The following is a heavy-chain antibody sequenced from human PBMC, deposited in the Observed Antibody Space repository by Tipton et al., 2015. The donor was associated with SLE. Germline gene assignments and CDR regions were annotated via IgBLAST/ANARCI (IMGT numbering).Heavy chain of an antibody. CDR1: GFTFITYA. Sequence: SLRLSCAASGFTFITYAMHWVRQAPGKGLEWVAVISYDGSNKYYADSVKGRFTISRDSSKNTLYLQMNSLRAEDTAVYYCAGALLLAFDYWGQGTLVTVSS. V-gene: IGHV3-30*04. CDR2: ISYDGSNK. CDR3: AGALLLAFDY. D-gene: IGHD4/OR15-4a*01. J-gene: IGHJ4*02.